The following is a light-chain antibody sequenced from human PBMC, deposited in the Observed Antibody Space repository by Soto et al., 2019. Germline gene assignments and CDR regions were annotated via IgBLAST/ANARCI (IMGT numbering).Light chain of an antibody. V-gene: IGKV3-15*01. CDR3: QQYNSYWT. J-gene: IGKJ1*01. Sequence: EIVLTQSPGTLSLSPGERATLSCRATESVVSSYLAWYQLKPGQAPRLLIYGASTRATGIPARFGGSGSGTEFTLTISSLQSEDFATYYCQQYNSYWTFGQGTKV. CDR2: GAS. CDR1: ESVVSSY.